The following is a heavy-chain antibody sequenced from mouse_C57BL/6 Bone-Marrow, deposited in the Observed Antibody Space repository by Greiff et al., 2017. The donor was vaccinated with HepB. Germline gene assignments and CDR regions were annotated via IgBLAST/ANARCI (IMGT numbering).Heavy chain of an antibody. CDR2: FHPYNDDT. CDR1: GYTFTTYP. J-gene: IGHJ2*01. V-gene: IGHV1-47*01. D-gene: IGHD1-1*01. Sequence: VKLQESGAELVKPGASVKMSCKASGYTFTTYPIEWMKQNHGKSLEWIGNFHPYNDDTKYNEKFKGKATLTVEKSSSTVYLELSRLTSDDSAVYYCARRGIYYGTKRWYYFDYWGQGTTLTVSS. CDR3: ARRGIYYGTKRWYYFDY.